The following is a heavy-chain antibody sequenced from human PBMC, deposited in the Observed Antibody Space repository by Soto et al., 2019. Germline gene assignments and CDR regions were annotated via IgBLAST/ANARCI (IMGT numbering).Heavy chain of an antibody. CDR3: ARDQYSGSYLYYYGMGV. J-gene: IGHJ6*02. D-gene: IGHD1-26*01. CDR2: IIPIFGTA. V-gene: IGHV1-69*13. Sequence: GASVKVSCKASGGTFSSYAISWVRQAPGQGLEWMGGIIPIFGTANYAQKFQGRVTITADESTSTAYMELSSLRSEDTAVYYCARDQYSGSYLYYYGMGVWGQGTTVTVSS. CDR1: GGTFSSYA.